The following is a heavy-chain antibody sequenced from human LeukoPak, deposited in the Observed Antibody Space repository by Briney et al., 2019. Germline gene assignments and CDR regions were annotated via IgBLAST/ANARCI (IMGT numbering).Heavy chain of an antibody. CDR2: ISGSAAST. D-gene: IGHD2-2*01. CDR1: GFTFNTYS. CDR3: AKEVPCSSTSCFSPALDY. J-gene: IGHJ4*02. V-gene: IGHV3-23*01. Sequence: GSLILSCATSGFTFNTYSMSLVRPAPGKGLEWVSAISGSAASTYHADSVKGRFTISRDNSKNTLYLQMNSLRAEDTALYYCAKEVPCSSTSCFSPALDYWGQGTLVTVSS.